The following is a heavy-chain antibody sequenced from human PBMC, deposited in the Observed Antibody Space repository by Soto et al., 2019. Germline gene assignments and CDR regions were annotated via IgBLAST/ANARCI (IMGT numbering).Heavy chain of an antibody. CDR2: TYYRTNWHN. V-gene: IGHV6-1*01. Sequence: QVQLQQSGPRLVKPSQTLSLTCAISGDSVSSKSGAWNWIRQSPSRGLEWLGRTYYRTNWHNDSAVSVRSRIIINPDTSKNHFSLQLHSVTPEDTAVYYCARDRAQYGMDVWGHGTTVTVSS. J-gene: IGHJ6*02. CDR3: ARDRAQYGMDV. D-gene: IGHD3-10*01. CDR1: GDSVSSKSGA.